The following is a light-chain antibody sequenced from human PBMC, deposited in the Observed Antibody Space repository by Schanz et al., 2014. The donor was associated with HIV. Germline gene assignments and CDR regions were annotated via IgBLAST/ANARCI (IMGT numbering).Light chain of an antibody. CDR3: QQYGSSLLT. Sequence: EIVLTQSPGTLSLSPGERATLSCRASQSVSSYLAWYQQKRDQPPRLVIYATSTRAAGIPDRFSGTGSGTDFTLTISRLEPEDFAVYYCQQYGSSLLTFGGGTKVEIK. V-gene: IGKV3-20*01. CDR2: ATS. J-gene: IGKJ4*01. CDR1: QSVSSY.